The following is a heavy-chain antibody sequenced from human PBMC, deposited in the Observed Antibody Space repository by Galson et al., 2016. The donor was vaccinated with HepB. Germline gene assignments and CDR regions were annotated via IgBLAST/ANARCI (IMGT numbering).Heavy chain of an antibody. CDR2: IYSDGTFT. J-gene: IGHJ3*01. Sequence: SLRLSCAASGFRFSNFWMHWVRHVPGKGLLWVSRIYSDGTFTNYADSVKGRFTFSRDNSQNTVFLKMNDLRDDDTATYFCTREEVTTYSNAFDLWGQGTRVAVSS. V-gene: IGHV3-74*01. D-gene: IGHD2-15*01. CDR3: TREEVTTYSNAFDL. CDR1: GFRFSNFW.